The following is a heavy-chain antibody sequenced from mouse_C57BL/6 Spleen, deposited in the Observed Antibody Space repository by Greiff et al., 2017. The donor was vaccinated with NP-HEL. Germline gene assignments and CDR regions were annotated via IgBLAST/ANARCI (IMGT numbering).Heavy chain of an antibody. V-gene: IGHV1-18*01. J-gene: IGHJ1*03. D-gene: IGHD2-4*01. CDR3: ARSPYDYDGGYWYFDV. CDR1: GYTFTDYN. Sequence: VQLKESGPELVKPGASVKIPCKASGYTFTDYNMDWVKQSHGKSLEWIGDINPNNGGTIYNQKFKGKATLTVDKSSSTAYMELRSLTSEDTAVYYGARSPYDYDGGYWYFDVWGTGTTVTVSS. CDR2: INPNNGGT.